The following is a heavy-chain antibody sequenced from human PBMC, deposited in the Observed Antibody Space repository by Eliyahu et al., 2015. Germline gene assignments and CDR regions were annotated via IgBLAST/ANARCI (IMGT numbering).Heavy chain of an antibody. V-gene: IGHV3-23*01. J-gene: IGHJ3*02. Sequence: EVQLLESGGGLVQPGGSLRLSCAASGFTFSSYAMSWVRQAPGKGLAWVSAISGSGGSTYYADSVKGRFTISRDNSKNTLFLQMNSLRAEDTAVYYCAKASGWYDAFDIWGQGTMVTVSS. CDR2: ISGSGGST. CDR3: AKASGWYDAFDI. D-gene: IGHD6-19*01. CDR1: GFTFSSYA.